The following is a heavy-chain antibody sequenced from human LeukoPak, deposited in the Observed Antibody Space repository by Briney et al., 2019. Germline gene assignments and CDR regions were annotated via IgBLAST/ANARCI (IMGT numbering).Heavy chain of an antibody. CDR1: GGTFISYA. CDR3: AREGSYYDFWSGPDY. CDR2: IIPIFGTA. V-gene: IGHV1-69*05. D-gene: IGHD3-3*01. Sequence: SVKVSCKASGGTFISYAISWVRQAPGQGLEWMGRIIPIFGTANYAQKFQGRVTITTDEPTSTAYMELSSLRSEDTAVYYCAREGSYYDFWSGPDYWGQGTLVTVSS. J-gene: IGHJ4*02.